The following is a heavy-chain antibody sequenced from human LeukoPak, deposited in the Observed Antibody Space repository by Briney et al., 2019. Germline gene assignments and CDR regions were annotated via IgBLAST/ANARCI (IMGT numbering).Heavy chain of an antibody. J-gene: IGHJ4*02. D-gene: IGHD1-26*01. CDR2: NSGST. Sequence: SETLSLTCTVSGDSISSYFWSWIRQPPGKGLEWIGFNSGSTNYNPSLESRVTISVDTSKNRFSLSLDSVTAADTAVYYCARGRSGSYHSPYDYWGQGTLVTVSS. V-gene: IGHV4-59*01. CDR1: GDSISSYF. CDR3: ARGRSGSYHSPYDY.